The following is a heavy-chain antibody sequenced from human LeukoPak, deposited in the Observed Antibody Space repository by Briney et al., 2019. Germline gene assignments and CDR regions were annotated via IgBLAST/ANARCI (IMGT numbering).Heavy chain of an antibody. CDR2: INHSGST. Sequence: PGGSLRLSCAASGGSISSYYWSWIRQPPGKGLEWIGEINHSGSTNYNPSLKSRVTISVDTSKNQFSLKLSSVTAADTAVYYCARRGIAVGSRSFDPWGQGTLVTVSS. V-gene: IGHV4-34*01. D-gene: IGHD6-19*01. J-gene: IGHJ5*02. CDR1: GGSISSYY. CDR3: ARRGIAVGSRSFDP.